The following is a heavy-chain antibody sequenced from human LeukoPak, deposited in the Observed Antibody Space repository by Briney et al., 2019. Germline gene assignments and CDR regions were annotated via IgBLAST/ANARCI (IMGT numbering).Heavy chain of an antibody. Sequence: PGGSLRLSCAASGFTFSNYAMTWVRRAPGKGLEWVSDISDSGTGTYYADSVKGRFTISRDNSKNTLYLQMNSLRAEDTAVYYCAKGSGWYYWGQGTLVTVSS. J-gene: IGHJ4*01. V-gene: IGHV3-23*01. D-gene: IGHD6-19*01. CDR2: ISDSGTGT. CDR3: AKGSGWYY. CDR1: GFTFSNYA.